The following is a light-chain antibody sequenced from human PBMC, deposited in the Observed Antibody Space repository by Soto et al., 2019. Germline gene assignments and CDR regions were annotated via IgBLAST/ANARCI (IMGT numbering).Light chain of an antibody. CDR1: SSNIGAGYD. J-gene: IGLJ1*01. CDR2: ANN. Sequence: QSVLTQPPSVSGAPGQRVTISCTGSSSNIGAGYDVHWYQQLPGTAPKLLIYANNNRPSGVPGRFSGSKSGTSASLAITGLQAEDEADYYCSSYTTSNTLVFGTGTKATVL. CDR3: SSYTTSNTLV. V-gene: IGLV1-40*01.